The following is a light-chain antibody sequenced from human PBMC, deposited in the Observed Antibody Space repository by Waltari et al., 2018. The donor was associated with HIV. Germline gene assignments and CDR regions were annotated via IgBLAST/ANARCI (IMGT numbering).Light chain of an antibody. CDR3: CSYAGSSTFWV. J-gene: IGLJ3*02. CDR1: SGEVGSYNL. V-gene: IGLV2-23*02. CDR2: EVS. Sequence: QSALTKSASVSGSPGRSITIPCTGTSGEVGSYNLVPWYQQHPGKAPKVMIYEVSKRPSGVSNRFSGSKSGNTASLTISGLQAEDEADYYCCSYAGSSTFWVFGGGTKLTVL.